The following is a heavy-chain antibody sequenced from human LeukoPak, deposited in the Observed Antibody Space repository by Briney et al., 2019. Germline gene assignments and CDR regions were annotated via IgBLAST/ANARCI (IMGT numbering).Heavy chain of an antibody. CDR3: GGNWEFRIPQGGLGY. Sequence: ASVKVSCKASGYNFAGYYIHWVRQAPGQGLEWMGRINPRDGETNFAQKFQGRVTMTRDTSISTAYMELSGLRSDDTAVYYCGGNWEFRIPQGGLGYLGQGTLVTGSS. D-gene: IGHD3-10*01. J-gene: IGHJ4*02. V-gene: IGHV1-2*06. CDR2: INPRDGET. CDR1: GYNFAGYY.